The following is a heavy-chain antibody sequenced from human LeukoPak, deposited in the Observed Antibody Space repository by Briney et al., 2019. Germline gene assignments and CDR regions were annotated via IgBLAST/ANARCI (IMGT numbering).Heavy chain of an antibody. D-gene: IGHD6-19*01. V-gene: IGHV3-48*04. CDR2: ISDSSTST. CDR1: GFTFSNCA. J-gene: IGHJ5*02. CDR3: AKGSGSGWYGWFAP. Sequence: PGGSLRLSCAASGFTFSNCAMDWVRQSPGEGLEGLAYISDSSTSTYYADSVRGRFSISRDNAKNSLFLQMNSLRAEDTAVYSCAKGSGSGWYGWFAPWGQGTLVTVSS.